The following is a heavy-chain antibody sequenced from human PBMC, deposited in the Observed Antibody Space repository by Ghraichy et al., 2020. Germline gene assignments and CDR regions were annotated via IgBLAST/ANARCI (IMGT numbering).Heavy chain of an antibody. CDR2: IYYSGST. CDR1: GGSISSYY. J-gene: IGHJ4*02. D-gene: IGHD6-13*01. Sequence: SETLSLTCTVSGGSISSYYWSWIRQPPGKGLEWIGYIYYSGSTNYNPSLKSRVTISVDTSKNQFSLKLSSVTAADTAVYYCARVTRIAFDYWGQGTLVTVSS. CDR3: ARVTRIAFDY. V-gene: IGHV4-59*01.